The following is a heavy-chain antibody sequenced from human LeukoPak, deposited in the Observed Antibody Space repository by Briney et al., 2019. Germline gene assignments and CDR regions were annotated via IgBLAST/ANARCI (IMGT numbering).Heavy chain of an antibody. CDR2: INPKSGGT. J-gene: IGHJ2*01. CDR3: ARDRARIADFLKDWYFDF. CDR1: GCTFAGYY. Sequence: ASVKVSCKASGCTFAGYYIHWVRQAPGQGLEWMGWINPKSGGTTYAQKFQGRVTLTRDTTISALYMELSSLRSDDTAVYFCARDRARIADFLKDWYFDFWGRGTLVTVS. V-gene: IGHV1-2*02. D-gene: IGHD6-13*01.